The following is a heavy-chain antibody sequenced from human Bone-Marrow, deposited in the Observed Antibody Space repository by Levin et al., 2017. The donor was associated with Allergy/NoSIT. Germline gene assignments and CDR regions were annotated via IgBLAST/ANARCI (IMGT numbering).Heavy chain of an antibody. CDR1: GASISSSSHY. D-gene: IGHD3-16*02. CDR2: FYYTGTT. J-gene: IGHJ3*02. Sequence: PSQTLSLTCTVSGASISSSSHYWGWVRQPPGKTLEWVGTFYYTGTTYYTSSLKSRVSMSGDASRNPISLWLNSVTAADTAMYYCARRLSPDAFDIWGQGTMVSVSS. V-gene: IGHV4-39*01. CDR3: ARRLSPDAFDI.